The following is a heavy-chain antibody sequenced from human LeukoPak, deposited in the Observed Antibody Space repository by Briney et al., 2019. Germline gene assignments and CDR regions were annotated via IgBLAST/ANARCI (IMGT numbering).Heavy chain of an antibody. J-gene: IGHJ4*02. D-gene: IGHD4-17*01. CDR2: VHARGDS. V-gene: IGHV4-4*07. CDR1: GVSITTDY. Sequence: PAETLSLTCVVSGVSITTDYWSWVRQPAWKGLEYIGRVHARGDSNYSPSLKSRVTMSVDTSKNLFSLNLDSVTAADTAVYYCVYSEVGSTATSVFDYWGQGILDTVSS. CDR3: VYSEVGSTATSVFDY.